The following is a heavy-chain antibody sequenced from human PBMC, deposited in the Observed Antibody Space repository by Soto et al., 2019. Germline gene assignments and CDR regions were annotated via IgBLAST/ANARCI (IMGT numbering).Heavy chain of an antibody. CDR2: LSLSVNSI. V-gene: IGHV3-11*01. J-gene: IGHJ3*02. D-gene: IGHD3-22*01. CDR3: ARSSGCYEADACES. Sequence: WGSLRLSCAASGFTLGDYEMSWIRQAPGKGLEWVSFLSLSVNSIYYADSVKGRFSISKDNAKNSVFLQMKSLRVEDTAAYFCARSSGCYEADACESWGE. CDR1: GFTLGDYE.